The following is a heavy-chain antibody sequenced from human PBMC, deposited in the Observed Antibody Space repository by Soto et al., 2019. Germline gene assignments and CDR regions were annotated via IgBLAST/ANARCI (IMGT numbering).Heavy chain of an antibody. CDR1: GFTFSSYA. CDR3: ARDVWETTSMYYGLDV. D-gene: IGHD1-26*01. J-gene: IGHJ6*02. CDR2: ITGSGAIT. V-gene: IGHV3-23*01. Sequence: EAQLLESGGGLLQPGGSLRLSCAASGFTFSSYAMSWVRLAPGKGLEWVSGITGSGAITYYTDSVKARFTISRDNSKNTLYLQMHSLRAEDTAVYYCARDVWETTSMYYGLDVGGLGTTVTVSS.